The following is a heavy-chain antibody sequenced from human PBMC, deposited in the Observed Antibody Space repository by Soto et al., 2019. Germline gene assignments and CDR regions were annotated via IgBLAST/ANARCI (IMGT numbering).Heavy chain of an antibody. V-gene: IGHV1-46*01. CDR3: ERVNPYPGYNWFDP. Sequence: ASVKVSCKASGYTFTSYYMHWVRQAPGQGLEWMGTINPSDGSTAYAQNFQGRVTMTRDTSTSSVYMELSSLTSEDTAVYYCERVNPYPGYNWFDPWGQGTLVNVSS. CDR1: GYTFTSYY. J-gene: IGHJ5*02. CDR2: INPSDGST.